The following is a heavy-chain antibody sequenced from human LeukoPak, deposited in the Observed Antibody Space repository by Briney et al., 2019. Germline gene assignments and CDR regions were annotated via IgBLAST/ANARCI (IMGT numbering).Heavy chain of an antibody. CDR3: ARDGDIVGATKWGWYFDY. J-gene: IGHJ4*02. CDR2: INTNTGNP. Sequence: ASVKVSCKASGYTFTSYAMNWVRQAPGQGLEWMGWINTNTGNPTYAQGFTGRFVFPLDTSVSTAYLQISSLKAEDTAVYYCARDGDIVGATKWGWYFDYWGQGTLVTVSS. CDR1: GYTFTSYA. V-gene: IGHV7-4-1*02. D-gene: IGHD1-26*01.